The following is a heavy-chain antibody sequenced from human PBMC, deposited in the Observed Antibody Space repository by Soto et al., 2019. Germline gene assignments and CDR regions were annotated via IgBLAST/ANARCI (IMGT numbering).Heavy chain of an antibody. CDR1: GGSISSGDYY. V-gene: IGHV4-30-4*01. CDR3: ARGSSSWYGGADYFDY. Sequence: SETLSLTCTVSGGSISSGDYYWSWIRQPPGKGLEWIGYIYYSGSTYYNPSLKSRVTISVDTSKNQFSLKLSSVTAADTAVYYCARGSSSWYGGADYFDYWGQGTLVTVSS. CDR2: IYYSGST. D-gene: IGHD6-13*01. J-gene: IGHJ4*02.